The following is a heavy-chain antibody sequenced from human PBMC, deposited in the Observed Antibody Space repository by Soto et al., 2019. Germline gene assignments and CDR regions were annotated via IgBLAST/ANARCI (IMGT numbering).Heavy chain of an antibody. J-gene: IGHJ4*02. CDR2: ISSSGVT. V-gene: IGHV1-18*04. CDR1: GYTFSSSA. Sequence: QVRLVQSGPEVKKPEASVKVSCRASGYTFSSSAISWVRQAPGQGPEWMGWISSSGVTNYAQNFQGRVTLTVDSSTTTADMEVRSLGSADTAIYYWARDHGGYGTFDYWGQGTLVTVSS. D-gene: IGHD5-12*01. CDR3: ARDHGGYGTFDY.